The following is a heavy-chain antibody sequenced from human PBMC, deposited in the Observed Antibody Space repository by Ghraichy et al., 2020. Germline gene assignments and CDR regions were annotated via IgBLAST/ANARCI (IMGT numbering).Heavy chain of an antibody. J-gene: IGHJ3*02. CDR1: GGSISSYY. CDR2: IYYSGST. V-gene: IGHV4-59*01. D-gene: IGHD3-22*01. CDR3: ATDRAPYYYDSSGSAFDI. Sequence: SETLSLTCTVSGGSISSYYWSWIRQPPGKGLEWIGYIYYSGSTNYNPSLKSRVTISVDTSKNQFSLKLSSVTAADTAAYYCATDRAPYYYDSSGSAFDIWGQGTMVTVSS.